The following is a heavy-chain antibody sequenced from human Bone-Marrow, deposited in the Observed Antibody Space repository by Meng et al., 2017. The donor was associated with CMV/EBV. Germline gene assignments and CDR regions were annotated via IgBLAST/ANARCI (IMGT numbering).Heavy chain of an antibody. J-gene: IGHJ5*02. D-gene: IGHD1-26*01. V-gene: IGHV2-5*02. CDR1: GFSLSTSGVG. CDR2: IYWDDDK. CDR3: AHRTVGANYRWFDP. Sequence: QITLKESGPTLVKPTQTLTLTCTFSGFSLSTSGVGVGWIRQPPGKALEWLGLIYWDDDKRYSPSLKSRLTITKDTSKNQVVLTMTNMDPVDTATYYCAHRTVGANYRWFDPWGQGTLVTVSS.